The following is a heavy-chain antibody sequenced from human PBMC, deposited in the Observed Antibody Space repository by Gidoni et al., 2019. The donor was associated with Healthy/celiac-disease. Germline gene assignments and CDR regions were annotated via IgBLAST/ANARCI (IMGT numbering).Heavy chain of an antibody. D-gene: IGHD5-12*01. V-gene: IGHV3-23*04. CDR3: AKEGGYSGYDFEIDY. CDR1: GFTFSSYA. CDR2: ISGSGGST. Sequence: EVQLVESGGGLVQPGGSLSLSCAASGFTFSSYAMSWVRRAPGQGLEWVSAISGSGGSTYYADSVKGRFTISRDNSENTLYLQMSSLRAEDTAVYYCAKEGGYSGYDFEIDYWGQGTLVTVSS. J-gene: IGHJ4*02.